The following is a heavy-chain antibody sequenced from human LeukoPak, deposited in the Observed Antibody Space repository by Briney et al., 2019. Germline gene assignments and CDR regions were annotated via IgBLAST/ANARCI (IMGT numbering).Heavy chain of an antibody. Sequence: GASVKVSCKASGYTFTSYDINWVRQAPGQGLEWMGRIIPILGIANYAQKFQGRVTITADKSTSTAYMELSSLRSEDTAVYYCAVITTNYWGQGTLVTVSS. V-gene: IGHV1-69*04. CDR1: GYTFTSYD. J-gene: IGHJ4*02. CDR2: IIPILGIA. CDR3: AVITTNY. D-gene: IGHD3-22*01.